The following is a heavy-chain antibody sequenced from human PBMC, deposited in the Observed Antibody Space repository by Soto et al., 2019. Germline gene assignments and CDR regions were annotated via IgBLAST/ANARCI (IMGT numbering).Heavy chain of an antibody. CDR3: ASNCGGDCEYFQH. CDR2: IYYSGST. V-gene: IGHV4-31*03. Sequence: SETLSLTCTVSGGSISSGGYCWSWIRQHPGKGLEWIGYIYYSGSTYYNPSLKSRVTISVDTSKNQFSLKLSSVTAADTAVYYCASNCGGDCEYFQHWGQGTLVTVSS. CDR1: GGSISSGGYC. J-gene: IGHJ1*01. D-gene: IGHD2-21*02.